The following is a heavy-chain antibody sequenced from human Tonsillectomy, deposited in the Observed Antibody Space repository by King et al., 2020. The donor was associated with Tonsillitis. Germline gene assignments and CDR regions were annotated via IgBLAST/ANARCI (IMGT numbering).Heavy chain of an antibody. CDR3: ARPDYGDYLDY. Sequence: VQLVESGGGLVQPGGSLRLSCAASGFTFSSYWMNWVRQAPGKGLEWVANINQDGSEKYYVDSVKGRFTISRDNAKNSLYLQMISLRAEDTAIYYCARPDYGDYLDYWGQGTLVTVSS. J-gene: IGHJ4*02. CDR2: INQDGSEK. D-gene: IGHD4-17*01. CDR1: GFTFSSYW. V-gene: IGHV3-7*01.